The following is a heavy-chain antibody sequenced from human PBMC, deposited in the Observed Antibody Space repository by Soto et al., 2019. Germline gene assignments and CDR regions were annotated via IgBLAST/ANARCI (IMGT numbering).Heavy chain of an antibody. D-gene: IGHD3-16*01. CDR3: GRYSIWGSYMDC. CDR2: INPSGGST. Sequence: ASVKVSCKASGYTFNNYYIHWVRQAPGQGLEWMGLINPSGGSTNYAQKFQGRVSMTRDTSTSTVYMELSSLRSEDTAVYYCGRYSIWGSYMDCWGQGTLVTASS. CDR1: GYTFNNYY. J-gene: IGHJ4*02. V-gene: IGHV1-46*02.